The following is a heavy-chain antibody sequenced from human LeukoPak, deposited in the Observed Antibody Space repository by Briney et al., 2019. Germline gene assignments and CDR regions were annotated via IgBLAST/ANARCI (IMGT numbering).Heavy chain of an antibody. CDR2: INHSGST. CDR3: ARGLYYYGSGSYYKE. V-gene: IGHV4-34*01. D-gene: IGHD3-10*01. J-gene: IGHJ4*02. CDR1: GGSFSGYY. Sequence: TSETLSLTCAVYGGSFSGYYWSWLRQPPGKGREGLGEINHSGSTNYNPSLKSRVTISVDTSKNQFSLKLSSVTAADTAVYYCARGLYYYGSGSYYKEWGQGTLVTVSS.